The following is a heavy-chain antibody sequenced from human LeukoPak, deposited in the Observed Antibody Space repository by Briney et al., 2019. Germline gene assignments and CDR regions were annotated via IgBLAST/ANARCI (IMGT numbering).Heavy chain of an antibody. CDR3: ARGRTGITIFGVVIIHSGMDV. D-gene: IGHD3-3*01. Sequence: SETLSLTCAVYGGSFSGYYWSWIRQSPGKGLEWIGEINHSGSTNYNPSLKSRVTISVDTSKNQFSLKLSSVTAADTAVHYCARGRTGITIFGVVIIHSGMDVWGKGTTVTVSS. V-gene: IGHV4-34*01. J-gene: IGHJ6*04. CDR1: GGSFSGYY. CDR2: INHSGST.